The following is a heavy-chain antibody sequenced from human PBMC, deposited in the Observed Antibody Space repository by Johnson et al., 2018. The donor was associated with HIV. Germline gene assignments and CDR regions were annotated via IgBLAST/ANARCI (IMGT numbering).Heavy chain of an antibody. V-gene: IGHV3-23*01. CDR1: PFTFSSYA. CDR3: ARVPQTTSPLVAFDI. D-gene: IGHD1-14*01. CDR2: LSFCGG. J-gene: IGHJ3*02. Sequence: VLLLESGGGLIQPGGSLRLSCGAPPFTFSSYAMRWVRQAPVKGLDWVSVLSFCGGKGRFCITRVDSKSTLYLQMSSLRGEDTAVYYCARVPQTTSPLVAFDIWGQGTMVTVSS.